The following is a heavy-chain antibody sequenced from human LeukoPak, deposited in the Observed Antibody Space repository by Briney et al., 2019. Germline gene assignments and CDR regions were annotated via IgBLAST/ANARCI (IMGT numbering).Heavy chain of an antibody. CDR1: GGSISSGSYY. Sequence: SETLSLTCTVSGGSISSGSYYWSWIRQPAGKGLEWIGRIYTSGSTNYNPSLKSRVTISVDTSKNQFSLKLSSVTAADTAVYYCASVTTVRYYYMDVWGKGTTVTVSS. D-gene: IGHD4-17*01. V-gene: IGHV4-61*02. J-gene: IGHJ6*03. CDR3: ASVTTVRYYYMDV. CDR2: IYTSGST.